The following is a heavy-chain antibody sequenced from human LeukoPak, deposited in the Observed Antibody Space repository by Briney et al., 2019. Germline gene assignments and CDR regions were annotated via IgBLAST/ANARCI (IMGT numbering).Heavy chain of an antibody. CDR2: INTDGSTI. CDR1: GFTFGNYW. D-gene: IGHD4-17*01. Sequence: GGSLRLSCAASGFTFGNYWMHWVRHVPGKGLVWVSRINTDGSTITYADSVKGRFTISRDNAKNKVYLQMSSLRAEDTAVYHCARGDYGDYFDYWGQGTLIIVSS. J-gene: IGHJ4*02. CDR3: ARGDYGDYFDY. V-gene: IGHV3-74*01.